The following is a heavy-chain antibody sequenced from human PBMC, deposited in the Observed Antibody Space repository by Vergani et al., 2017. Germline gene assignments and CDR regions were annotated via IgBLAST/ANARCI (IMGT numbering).Heavy chain of an antibody. CDR3: ASVFDIVVVPAADGYYYMDV. J-gene: IGHJ6*03. CDR1: GGTFSSYA. CDR2: IIPLFGTA. D-gene: IGHD2-2*01. Sequence: QVQLVQSGAEVKKPGSSVKVSCKASGGTFSSYAISWVRQAPGQGLEWMGGIIPLFGTANYAQKFQGRVTFTVDDATSTSYTELSSLRSEYTAVYYWASVFDIVVVPAADGYYYMDVWGKGTTVTVSS. V-gene: IGHV1-69*01.